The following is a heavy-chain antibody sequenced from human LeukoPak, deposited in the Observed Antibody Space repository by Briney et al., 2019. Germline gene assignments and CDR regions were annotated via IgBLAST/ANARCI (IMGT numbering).Heavy chain of an antibody. Sequence: TSETLSLTCTVSGASISGYYWNWIRQPPETRLEWIGYIHSSGRTSYNPSLKSRVTISVDTSKNQFSLNLNSVTSADTAVYYCARSHDFDWLTDYWGQGTLVTVSS. CDR3: ARSHDFDWLTDY. V-gene: IGHV4-59*01. J-gene: IGHJ4*02. D-gene: IGHD3-9*01. CDR2: IHSSGRT. CDR1: GASISGYY.